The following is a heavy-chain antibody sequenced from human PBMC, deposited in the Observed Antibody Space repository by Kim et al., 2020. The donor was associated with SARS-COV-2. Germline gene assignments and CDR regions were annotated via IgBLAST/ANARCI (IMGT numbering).Heavy chain of an antibody. CDR3: ARFSGVPNCSGGSCYSDPGWFDP. CDR1: GYTFTSYA. Sequence: ASVKVSCKASGYTFTSYAMNWVRQAPGQGLEWMGWINTNTGNPTYAQGFTGRFVFSLDTSVSTAYLQISSLKAEDTAVYYCARFSGVPNCSGGSCYSDPGWFDPWGQGTLVTVSS. CDR2: INTNTGNP. V-gene: IGHV7-4-1*02. D-gene: IGHD2-15*01. J-gene: IGHJ5*02.